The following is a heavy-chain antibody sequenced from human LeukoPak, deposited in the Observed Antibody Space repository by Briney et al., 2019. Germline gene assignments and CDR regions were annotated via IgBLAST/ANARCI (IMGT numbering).Heavy chain of an antibody. V-gene: IGHV1-69*04. J-gene: IGHJ4*02. Sequence: SVKVSCKASGGTFSSYAISWVRQAPGQGLEWMGRIIPILGIANYAQKFQDRVTITADKSTSTAYMELSSLRSEDTAVYYCARDIRYDSSGYYYEYYWGQGTLVTVSS. D-gene: IGHD3-22*01. CDR3: ARDIRYDSSGYYYEYY. CDR2: IIPILGIA. CDR1: GGTFSSYA.